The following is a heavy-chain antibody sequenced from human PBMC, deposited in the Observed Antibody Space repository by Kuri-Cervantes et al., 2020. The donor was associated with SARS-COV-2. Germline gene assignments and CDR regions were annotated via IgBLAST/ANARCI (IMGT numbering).Heavy chain of an antibody. V-gene: IGHV1-24*01. CDR2: FDPEDGET. D-gene: IGHD6-13*01. CDR1: GYTLTELS. J-gene: IGHJ5*02. Sequence: ASVKVSCKVSGYTLTELSMHWVRQAPGKGLEWMGGFDPEDGETIYAQKFQGRVTMTEDTSTDTAYMELSSLRSDDTAVYYCARDKEGVAARRVTNWFDPWGQGTLVTVSS. CDR3: ARDKEGVAARRVTNWFDP.